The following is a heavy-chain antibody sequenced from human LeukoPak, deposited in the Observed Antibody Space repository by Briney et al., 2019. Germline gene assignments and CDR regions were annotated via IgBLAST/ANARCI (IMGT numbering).Heavy chain of an antibody. D-gene: IGHD6-19*01. J-gene: IGHJ4*02. CDR3: AKDSSVSLDSSGLDY. CDR2: ISWDGGST. Sequence: PGGSLRLSCAASGLTFDDYTMHWVRQAPGKGLEWVSLISWDGGSTYYADSVKGRFTISRDNSKNSLYLQMNSLRTEDTALYYCAKDSSVSLDSSGLDYWGQGTLVTVSS. V-gene: IGHV3-43*01. CDR1: GLTFDDYT.